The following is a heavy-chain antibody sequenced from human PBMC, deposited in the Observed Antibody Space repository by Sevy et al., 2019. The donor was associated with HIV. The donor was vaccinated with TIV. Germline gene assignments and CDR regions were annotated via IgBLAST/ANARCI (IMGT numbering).Heavy chain of an antibody. J-gene: IGHJ4*02. CDR1: GYTFTEYD. CDR3: ARDLGGVTSRFDF. V-gene: IGHV1-8*01. CDR2: ANPNSGET. Sequence: ASVKVSCRTSGYTFTEYDIHWVRQATGHGLEWMGWANPNSGETGYAQKFQGRVTMTRSTSISTAYMEVSRLTADDTAVYFCARDLGGVTSRFDFWGQGTLVTVSS. D-gene: IGHD3-16*01.